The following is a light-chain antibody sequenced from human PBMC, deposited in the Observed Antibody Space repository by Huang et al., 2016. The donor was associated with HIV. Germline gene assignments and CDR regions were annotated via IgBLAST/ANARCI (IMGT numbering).Light chain of an antibody. V-gene: IGKV2-28*01. CDR2: LGS. CDR1: QSLRHRNGLNY. Sequence: DAVMTQSTLSLPVPPGEPASISCRSSQSLRHRNGLNYLDWYLQKPGQSPQLLIHLGSSRASGVPDRFSGGGSGTDFSLNISRVEAEDAGIYYCMEALQAPYTFGQGTKLEI. CDR3: MEALQAPYT. J-gene: IGKJ2*01.